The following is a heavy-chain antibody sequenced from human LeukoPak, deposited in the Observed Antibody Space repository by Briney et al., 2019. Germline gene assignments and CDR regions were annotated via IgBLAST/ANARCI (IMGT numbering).Heavy chain of an antibody. V-gene: IGHV1-18*04. D-gene: IGHD1-26*01. Sequence: ASVKVSFKASGYTFTIYNINWMRHAPGQGLEWMGWISAYNGNTNYAQKLQGRVTMTTETSTSTAYMEVRSLRSDDTAVYYCGRLVGAGGYNWFDPWGQGTLVTVSS. CDR1: GYTFTIYN. CDR3: GRLVGAGGYNWFDP. CDR2: ISAYNGNT. J-gene: IGHJ5*02.